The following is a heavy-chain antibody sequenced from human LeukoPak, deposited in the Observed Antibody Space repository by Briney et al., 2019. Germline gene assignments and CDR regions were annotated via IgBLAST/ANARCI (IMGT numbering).Heavy chain of an antibody. V-gene: IGHV1-69*13. CDR1: GYTFTSYA. D-gene: IGHD4-17*01. Sequence: SVKVSCKASGYTFTSYAISWVRQAPGQGLEWMGGIIPIFGTANYAQKFQGRVTITADESTSTAYMELSSLRSEDTAVYYCARATLRPYYYYYMDVWGKGTTVTISS. CDR3: ARATLRPYYYYYMDV. J-gene: IGHJ6*03. CDR2: IIPIFGTA.